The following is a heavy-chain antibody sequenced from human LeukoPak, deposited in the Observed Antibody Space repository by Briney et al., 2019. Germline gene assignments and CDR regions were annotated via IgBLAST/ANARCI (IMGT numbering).Heavy chain of an antibody. CDR1: GFTFSNHG. Sequence: GGSLRLSCAASGFTFSNHGMHWARQAPGKGLEWVAVIWYDGSYKYYADSVKGRFTISRGNSKNTLYLQMNSLRAEDTAVYYCAKDLGIWFGESHFDSWGQGTLVTVSS. CDR2: IWYDGSYK. D-gene: IGHD3-10*01. CDR3: AKDLGIWFGESHFDS. J-gene: IGHJ4*02. V-gene: IGHV3-33*06.